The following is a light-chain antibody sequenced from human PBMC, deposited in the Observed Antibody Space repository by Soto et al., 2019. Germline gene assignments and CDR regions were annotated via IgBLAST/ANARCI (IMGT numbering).Light chain of an antibody. CDR3: QQHDKLVS. CDR1: QDIRNY. CDR2: DTS. J-gene: IGKJ2*01. V-gene: IGKV1-33*01. Sequence: EIQMTQSLASLSASVGDRFTITCQASQDIRNYLNWYQQKEGKAPKLLIYDTSEVQTGVPSRFSGSRSGTDFTFTISSLQPEDIGTYYCQQHDKLVSFGQGTKVDIK.